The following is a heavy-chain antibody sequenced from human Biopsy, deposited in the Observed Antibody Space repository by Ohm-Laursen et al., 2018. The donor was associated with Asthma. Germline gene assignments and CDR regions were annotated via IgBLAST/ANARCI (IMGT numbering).Heavy chain of an antibody. CDR2: IWYDGSNK. D-gene: IGHD2-2*03. CDR3: ARGGFGYCSSTSCYQNYYYGMDV. CDR1: GFTFSSYG. J-gene: IGHJ6*02. Sequence: SLRLSCTASGFTFSSYGMHWVRQAPGKGLEWVAVIWYDGSNKYYADSVKGRFTISRDNSKNTLYLQMNSLRAEDTAVYYCARGGFGYCSSTSCYQNYYYGMDVWGQGTTVTVSS. V-gene: IGHV3-33*01.